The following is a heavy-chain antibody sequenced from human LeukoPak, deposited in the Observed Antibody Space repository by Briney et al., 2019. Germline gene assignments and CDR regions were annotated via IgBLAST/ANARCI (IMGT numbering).Heavy chain of an antibody. D-gene: IGHD6-19*01. CDR2: ISAYNGNT. J-gene: IGHJ4*02. Sequence: ASVKVSCKASGYTFTSYAMHWVRQAPGQRLEWMGWISAYNGNTNYAQKLQGRVTMTTDTSTSTAYMELRSLRSDDTAVYYCARDHYSSGWYRYWGQGTLVTVSS. CDR1: GYTFTSYA. CDR3: ARDHYSSGWYRY. V-gene: IGHV1-18*01.